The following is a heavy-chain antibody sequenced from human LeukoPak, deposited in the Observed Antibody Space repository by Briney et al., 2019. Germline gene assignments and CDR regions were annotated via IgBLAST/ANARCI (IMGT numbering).Heavy chain of an antibody. CDR3: ASRPRYCSSTSCRYDYGMDV. CDR2: IIPILGIA. CDR1: GGTFGSYA. J-gene: IGHJ6*02. D-gene: IGHD2-2*01. Sequence: SVKVSCKASGGTFGSYAISWVRQAPGQGLEWMGRIIPILGIANYAQKFQGRVTITADKSTSTAYMELSSLRSEDTAVYYCASRPRYCSSTSCRYDYGMDVWGQGTTVTVSS. V-gene: IGHV1-69*04.